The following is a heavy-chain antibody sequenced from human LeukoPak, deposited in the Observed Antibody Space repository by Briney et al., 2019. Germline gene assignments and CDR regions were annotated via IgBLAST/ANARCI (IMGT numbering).Heavy chain of an antibody. D-gene: IGHD5-12*01. J-gene: IGHJ1*01. CDR3: ARDGKVMPGYPRY. CDR2: INPNSGGT. V-gene: IGHV1-2*02. Sequence: ASVKVSCKASGYTFTGYYMHWVRQAPGQGLEWMGWINPNSGGTNYAQKFQGRVTMTRDTSISTAYMELSRLRSDDTAVYYCARDGKVMPGYPRYWGQGTLVTVSS. CDR1: GYTFTGYY.